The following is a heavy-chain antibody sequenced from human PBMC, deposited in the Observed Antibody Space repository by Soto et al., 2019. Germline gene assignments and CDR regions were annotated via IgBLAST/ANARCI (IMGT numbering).Heavy chain of an antibody. Sequence: PGESLKISCKGSGYSFTSYWIGWVRQMPGKGLEWMGIIYPGDSDTRYSPSFQGQVTISVDKSISTAYLQWSSLKASDTAMYYCARRSTSHYYYYGMDVWGQGTTVTVSS. V-gene: IGHV5-51*01. D-gene: IGHD2-2*01. CDR3: ARRSTSHYYYYGMDV. J-gene: IGHJ6*02. CDR2: IYPGDSDT. CDR1: GYSFTSYW.